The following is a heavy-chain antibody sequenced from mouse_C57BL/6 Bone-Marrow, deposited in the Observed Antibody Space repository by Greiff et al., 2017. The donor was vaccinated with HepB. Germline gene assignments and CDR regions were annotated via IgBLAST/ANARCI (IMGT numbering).Heavy chain of an antibody. V-gene: IGHV5-16*01. Sequence: EVKLMESEGGLVQPGSSMKLSCTASGFTFSDYYMAWVRQVPEKGLEWVANINYDGSSTYYLDSLKSRFIISRDNAKNILYLQMSSLKSEDTATYYCARDRGLDYFDYWGQGTTLTVSS. CDR3: ARDRGLDYFDY. CDR1: GFTFSDYY. CDR2: INYDGSST. D-gene: IGHD3-1*01. J-gene: IGHJ2*01.